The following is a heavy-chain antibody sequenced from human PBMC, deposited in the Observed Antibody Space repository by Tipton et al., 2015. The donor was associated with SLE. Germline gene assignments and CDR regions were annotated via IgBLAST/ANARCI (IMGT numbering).Heavy chain of an antibody. Sequence: SLRLSCAASGFTFSSYDMQWVRQAPGKGLEWVAVIWYDGTNKYYADSVKGRFTVSRDNSKNTLYLQMNSLRPEDTAVYYCAKEQYFEQWGQGTLVTVSS. CDR2: IWYDGTNK. CDR3: AKEQYFEQ. J-gene: IGHJ4*02. V-gene: IGHV3-30*18. CDR1: GFTFSSYD.